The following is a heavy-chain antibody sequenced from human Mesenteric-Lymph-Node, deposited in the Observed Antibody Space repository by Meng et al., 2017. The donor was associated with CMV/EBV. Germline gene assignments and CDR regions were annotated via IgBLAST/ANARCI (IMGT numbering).Heavy chain of an antibody. CDR3: ARDRWGPDYYYYGMDV. CDR1: GFTFSSYA. D-gene: IGHD2-21*02. CDR2: ISYDGSNK. Sequence: GGSLRLSCAASGFTFSSYAMHWVRQAPGKGLEWVAVISYDGSNKYYADSVKGRFTISRDNSKNTLYLQMNSLRAEDTAVYYCARDRWGPDYYYYGMDVWGQGTTVTVSS. J-gene: IGHJ6*02. V-gene: IGHV3-30*04.